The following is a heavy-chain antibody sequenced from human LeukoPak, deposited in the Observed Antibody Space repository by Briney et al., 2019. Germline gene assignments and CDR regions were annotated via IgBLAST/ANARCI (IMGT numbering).Heavy chain of an antibody. Sequence: GDSLKISCKASGYSFSNYWIGWVRQMPGKGLEWMGRITPSDSYTNYSPSFRGHVTISADKSITTAYLQWSSLRASDTAMYYCATSSGNNPFDYWGQGTLVTVSS. J-gene: IGHJ4*02. CDR3: ATSSGNNPFDY. CDR2: ITPSDSYT. V-gene: IGHV5-10-1*01. D-gene: IGHD1-14*01. CDR1: GYSFSNYW.